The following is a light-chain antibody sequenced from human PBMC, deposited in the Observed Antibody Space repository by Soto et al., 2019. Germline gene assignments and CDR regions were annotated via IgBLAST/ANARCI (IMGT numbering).Light chain of an antibody. CDR2: GNT. CDR1: SSNIGSGYD. Sequence: QSVLTQPPSVSGAPGQRVTISCTGTSSNIGSGYDVHWYQHLPGTAPKLLIYGNTIRPSGVPDRFSGSKSGTSASLAIPGLQAEDEADYYCQSYDRSLRGYGFGTETKVTV. CDR3: QSYDRSLRGYG. J-gene: IGLJ1*01. V-gene: IGLV1-40*01.